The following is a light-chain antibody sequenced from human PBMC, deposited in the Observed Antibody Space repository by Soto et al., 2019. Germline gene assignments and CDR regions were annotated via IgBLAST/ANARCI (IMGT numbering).Light chain of an antibody. CDR1: QGISNY. CDR3: QKYNSAPRT. V-gene: IGKV1-27*01. CDR2: AAS. Sequence: DIQMTQSPSSLSASVGDRVIITCRASQGISNYLAWYQQKPGKVPKLLIYAASTVQSGVPSRFSGSGSGTEFTRTISSLQPEDVSTYYCQKYNSAPRTFGQGTKVEIK. J-gene: IGKJ1*01.